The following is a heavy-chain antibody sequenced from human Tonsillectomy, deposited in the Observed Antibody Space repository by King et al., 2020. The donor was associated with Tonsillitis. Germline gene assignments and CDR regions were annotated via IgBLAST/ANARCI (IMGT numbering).Heavy chain of an antibody. Sequence: VQLVESGGGLVQPGGSLRLSCAASGFTFSSYAMSWVRQAPGKGLEWVSVIYSGGSSTYYADSVKGRFTISRDNSKNTLYLQMNSLRAEDTAVYYCAKDSKYYYDSSGYYYRQYYYYGMDVWGQGTTVTVSS. J-gene: IGHJ6*02. D-gene: IGHD3-22*01. CDR1: GFTFSSYA. CDR2: IYSGGSST. CDR3: AKDSKYYYDSSGYYYRQYYYYGMDV. V-gene: IGHV3-23*03.